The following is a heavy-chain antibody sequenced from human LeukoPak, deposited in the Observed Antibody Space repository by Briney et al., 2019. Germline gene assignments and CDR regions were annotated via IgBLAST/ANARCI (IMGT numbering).Heavy chain of an antibody. V-gene: IGHV5-51*01. J-gene: IGHJ4*02. CDR3: ATGSYSDYFDY. Sequence: GESLKISCKGSGYSFSAYWIVWVRQMPGKGLEWMGIIFPGDSDTRYSPSFQGQVTISADKSLSTAYLQWSSLKASDTAMYYCATGSYSDYFDYWGQGTLVTVSS. CDR1: GYSFSAYW. D-gene: IGHD3-10*01. CDR2: IFPGDSDT.